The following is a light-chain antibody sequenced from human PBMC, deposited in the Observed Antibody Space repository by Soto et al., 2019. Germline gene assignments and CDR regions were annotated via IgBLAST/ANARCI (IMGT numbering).Light chain of an antibody. V-gene: IGKV3D-15*01. Sequence: DMVRTHSPATLSLSPGERATLACRATQTVSSNSPWYPQRPGQAPTLLSSGASTSATGIPARFSGSGSGTDSTLTTTRLEREDFAVYNCQHHENCPLTFGGGTE. J-gene: IGKJ4*01. CDR3: QHHENCPLT. CDR1: QTVSSN. CDR2: GAS.